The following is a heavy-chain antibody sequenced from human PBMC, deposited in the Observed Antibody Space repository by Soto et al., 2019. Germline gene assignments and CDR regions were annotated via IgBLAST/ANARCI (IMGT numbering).Heavy chain of an antibody. CDR2: IYYSGST. CDR1: GGSINSFDSY. Sequence: SETLSLTCTVSGGSINSFDSYWSWIRQHPGKGLEWIGYIYYSGSTYYNPSLSSRVVISVDTSTNQFSLRLRSVTAADTALYYCARNVDTALFGNWFDPWGQGTLVTVSS. V-gene: IGHV4-31*03. CDR3: ARNVDTALFGNWFDP. D-gene: IGHD5-18*01. J-gene: IGHJ5*02.